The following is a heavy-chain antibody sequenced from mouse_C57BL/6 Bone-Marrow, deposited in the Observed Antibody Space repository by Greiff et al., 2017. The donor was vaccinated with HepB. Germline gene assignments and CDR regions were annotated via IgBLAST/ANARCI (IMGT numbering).Heavy chain of an antibody. V-gene: IGHV1-81*01. Sequence: VQLQQSGAELARPGASVKLSCKASGYTFTSYGISWVKQRTGQGLEWIGEIYPRSGNTYYNEKFKGKATLTAEKSSSTAYMELRSLTSEDSALYFCARLEYSNYWNYAMDYWGQGTSVTVSS. J-gene: IGHJ4*01. CDR2: IYPRSGNT. CDR1: GYTFTSYG. CDR3: ARLEYSNYWNYAMDY. D-gene: IGHD2-5*01.